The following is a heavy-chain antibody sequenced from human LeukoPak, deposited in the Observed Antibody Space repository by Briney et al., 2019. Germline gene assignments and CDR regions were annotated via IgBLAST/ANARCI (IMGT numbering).Heavy chain of an antibody. CDR2: IYHSGST. CDR1: GGSISSSNW. J-gene: IGHJ4*02. V-gene: IGHV4-4*02. Sequence: SGTLSLTCAVSGGSISSSNWWSWVRQPPGKGLEWIGEIYHSGSTNYNPSLKSRVTISRDKSKNTLYLQMNSLRAEDTAVYYCARLNGYYYPDYWGQGTLVTVSS. CDR3: ARLNGYYYPDY. D-gene: IGHD3-22*01.